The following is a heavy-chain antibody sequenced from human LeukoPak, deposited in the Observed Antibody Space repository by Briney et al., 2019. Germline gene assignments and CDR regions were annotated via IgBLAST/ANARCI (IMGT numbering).Heavy chain of an antibody. V-gene: IGHV4-34*01. D-gene: IGHD2-2*01. CDR1: GGSFSGYY. CDR2: LYHPDST. Sequence: SETLSLTCAVYGGSFSGYYWSWIRQPPGKGLEGIGSLYHPDSTYYNPSLKSRVTMSVDTSRNQFSLRLSFVTAADTAVYYCARQYDSYFYYYLDLWGTGTTVTVSS. J-gene: IGHJ6*03. CDR3: ARQYDSYFYYYLDL.